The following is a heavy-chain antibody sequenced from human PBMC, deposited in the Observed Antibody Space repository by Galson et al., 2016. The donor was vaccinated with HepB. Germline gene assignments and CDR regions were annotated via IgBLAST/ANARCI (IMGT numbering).Heavy chain of an antibody. CDR3: VRDFLWGEGADAFDI. Sequence: SLRLSCAASGFNFITTWMHWVRQSPGKGLAWVSRINGGGRITNYADSVRGRFTISRDSAKNTVSLQMNSLRAEDTAIYYCVRDFLWGEGADAFDIWGQGTRVTVSS. V-gene: IGHV3-74*01. J-gene: IGHJ3*02. CDR2: INGGGRIT. CDR1: GFNFITTW. D-gene: IGHD3-16*01.